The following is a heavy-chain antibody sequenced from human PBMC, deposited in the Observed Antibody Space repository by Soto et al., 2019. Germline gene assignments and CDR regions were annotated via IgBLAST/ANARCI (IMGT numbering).Heavy chain of an antibody. CDR1: GGSISSYY. Sequence: SETLSLTCTVSGGSISSYYWSWIRQPPGKGLEWIGYIYYSGSTNYNPSLKSRVTISVDTSKNQFSLKLSSVTAADTAVYYCARASIAARRYFDYWGQGTLVTVSS. J-gene: IGHJ4*02. CDR2: IYYSGST. D-gene: IGHD6-6*01. CDR3: ARASIAARRYFDY. V-gene: IGHV4-59*01.